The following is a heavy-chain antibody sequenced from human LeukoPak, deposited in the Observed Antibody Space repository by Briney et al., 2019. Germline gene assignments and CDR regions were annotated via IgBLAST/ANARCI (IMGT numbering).Heavy chain of an antibody. D-gene: IGHD6-13*01. CDR1: GFTFSSYA. CDR2: ISGSGGST. V-gene: IGHV3-23*01. J-gene: IGHJ4*02. Sequence: GAPLRLSCAASGFTFSSYAMSWVRQAPGKGLEWVSAISGSGGSTYYADSVKGRFTISRDNSKNTLYLQMNSLRAEDTAVYYCANIIAAAGPGYFDYWGQGTLVTVSS. CDR3: ANIIAAAGPGYFDY.